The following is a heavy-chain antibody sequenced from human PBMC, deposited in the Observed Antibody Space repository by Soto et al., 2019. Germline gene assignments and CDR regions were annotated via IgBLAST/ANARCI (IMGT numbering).Heavy chain of an antibody. J-gene: IGHJ4*02. D-gene: IGHD6-19*01. CDR1: GGSISSYY. V-gene: IGHV4-59*08. CDR2: IYYSGST. Sequence: SETLSLTCTVSGGSISSYYWSWIRQPPGKGLEWIGYIYYSGSTNYNPSLKSRVTISVDTSKNQFSLKLSSVTAADTAVYYCASCSSGWYYFDYWGQGTLVTVSS. CDR3: ASCSSGWYYFDY.